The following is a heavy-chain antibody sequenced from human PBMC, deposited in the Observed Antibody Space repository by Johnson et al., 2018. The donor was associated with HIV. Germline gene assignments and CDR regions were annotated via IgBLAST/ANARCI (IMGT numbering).Heavy chain of an antibody. CDR2: IKHDGSEK. Sequence: MQLVESGGGLVQPGGSLRLSCAASGFTFSSYWMSWVRQAPGKGLEWVANIKHDGSEKYYVDSVKGRFTISRDNVKNTLYLQMKSLRAEDTAVYYCAKVGGSHDYVWGSYPGNWGQGTMVIVSS. V-gene: IGHV3-7*01. CDR3: AKVGGSHDYVWGSYPGN. J-gene: IGHJ3*01. CDR1: GFTFSSYW. D-gene: IGHD3-16*02.